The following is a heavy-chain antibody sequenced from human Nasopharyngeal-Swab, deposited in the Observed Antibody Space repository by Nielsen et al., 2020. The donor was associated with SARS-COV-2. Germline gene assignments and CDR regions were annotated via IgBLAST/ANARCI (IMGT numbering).Heavy chain of an antibody. CDR3: ARAVNSYGEHFDY. V-gene: IGHV4-39*01. Sequence: SETLSLTCTVSGGSISSSSYYWGWIRQPPGKGLEWIGSIYYSGSTYYNPSLKRRVTISVDTSKNQFSLKLSSVTAADTAVYYCARAVNSYGEHFDYWGQGTLVTVSS. D-gene: IGHD4-17*01. J-gene: IGHJ4*02. CDR2: IYYSGST. CDR1: GGSISSSSYY.